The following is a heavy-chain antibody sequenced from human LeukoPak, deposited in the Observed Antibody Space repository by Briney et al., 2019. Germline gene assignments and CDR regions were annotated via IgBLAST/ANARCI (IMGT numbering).Heavy chain of an antibody. J-gene: IGHJ4*02. CDR1: GYTFTSYD. V-gene: IGHV1-8*01. CDR2: MNPNSGNT. CDR3: ARERSSSSDFDY. D-gene: IGHD6-13*01. Sequence: ASVKVSCKASGYTFTSYDINWVRQATGQGLEWMGWMNPNSGNTGYAQKFQGRVTMTRNTSISTAYMELSSLRSEDTAVYYCARERSSSSDFDYWGQGTLVTVSS.